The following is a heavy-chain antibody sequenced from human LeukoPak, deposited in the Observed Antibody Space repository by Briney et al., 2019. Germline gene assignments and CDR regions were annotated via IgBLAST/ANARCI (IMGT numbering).Heavy chain of an antibody. CDR3: ARSSANYYDSSGYYYVPPYYFDY. CDR2: IYYSGST. V-gene: IGHV4-39*01. D-gene: IGHD3-22*01. CDR1: GGSISSSSYY. J-gene: IGHJ4*02. Sequence: SETLSLTCTVSGGSISSSSYYWGWIRQPPGKGLEWIGSIYYSGSTYYNPSLKSRVTISVDTSKNQFSLKLSSATAADTAVYYCARSSANYYDSSGYYYVPPYYFDYWGQGTLVTVSS.